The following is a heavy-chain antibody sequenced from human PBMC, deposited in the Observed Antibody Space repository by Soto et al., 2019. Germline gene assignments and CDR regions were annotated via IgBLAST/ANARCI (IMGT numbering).Heavy chain of an antibody. D-gene: IGHD3-22*01. V-gene: IGHV1-2*02. J-gene: IGHJ4*02. CDR1: GYTFTGYY. CDR3: ARPYDSSQSPRFDY. Sequence: ASVKVSCKASGYTFTGYYMHWVRQAPGQGLEWMGWINPNSGGTNYAQKFQGRVTMTRDTSISTACMELRSLRSDDTAVYYCARPYDSSQSPRFDYWGQGTLVTVSS. CDR2: INPNSGGT.